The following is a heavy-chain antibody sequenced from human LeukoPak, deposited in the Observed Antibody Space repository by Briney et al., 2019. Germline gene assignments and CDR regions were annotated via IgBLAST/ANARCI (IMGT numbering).Heavy chain of an antibody. Sequence: ASVKVSCKASGYTFTGYYMHWVRQAPGQGLEWMGWINPNSGGTNYAQKFQGRVTMTRDTSISTAYMELSRLRSDDTAVYYCARTVCSSTSCYYGPLAGFDYWGQGTLATVSS. V-gene: IGHV1-2*02. D-gene: IGHD2-2*01. CDR2: INPNSGGT. CDR1: GYTFTGYY. CDR3: ARTVCSSTSCYYGPLAGFDY. J-gene: IGHJ4*02.